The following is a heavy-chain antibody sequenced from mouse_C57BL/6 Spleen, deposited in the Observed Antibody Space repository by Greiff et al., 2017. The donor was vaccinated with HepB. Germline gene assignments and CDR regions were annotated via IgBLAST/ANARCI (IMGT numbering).Heavy chain of an antibody. J-gene: IGHJ2*01. CDR2: ISYDGSN. D-gene: IGHD1-1*01. Sequence: ESGPGLVKPSQSLSLTCSVTGYSITSGYYWNWIRQFPGNKLEWMGYISYDGSNNYNPSLKNRISITRDTSKNQFFLKLNSVTTEDTATYYCARGDYYGSSYWGQGTTLTVSS. CDR1: GYSITSGYY. CDR3: ARGDYYGSSY. V-gene: IGHV3-6*01.